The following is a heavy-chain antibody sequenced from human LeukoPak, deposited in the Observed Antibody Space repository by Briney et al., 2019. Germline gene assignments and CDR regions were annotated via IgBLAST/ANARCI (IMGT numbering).Heavy chain of an antibody. CDR2: INPNSGGT. V-gene: IGHV1-2*02. Sequence: ASVKVSCKASGYTFTGYFKHRVRQAPGQGPEWKGWINPNSGGTNYAQKFQGRVTMTRDTSISTAYMELSRLRSDDTAVYYCARAVGELRGAFDIWGQGTLVTVSS. CDR3: ARAVGELRGAFDI. D-gene: IGHD1-26*01. J-gene: IGHJ4*02. CDR1: GYTFTGYF.